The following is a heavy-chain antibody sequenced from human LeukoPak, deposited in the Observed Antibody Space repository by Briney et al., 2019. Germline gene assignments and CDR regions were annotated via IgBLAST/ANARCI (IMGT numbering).Heavy chain of an antibody. CDR2: INPHSGGT. CDR3: VRDRTEYCSSTSCPLDY. CDR1: GYTFTSYG. V-gene: IGHV1-2*02. J-gene: IGHJ4*02. D-gene: IGHD2-2*01. Sequence: EASMKVSCKTSGYTFTSYGISWVRQAPGQGLEWMGWINPHSGGTNYAQKFQGRVTMTRGTSISTAYMELSRLRSDDTAVYYCVRDRTEYCSSTSCPLDYWGQGTLVTVSS.